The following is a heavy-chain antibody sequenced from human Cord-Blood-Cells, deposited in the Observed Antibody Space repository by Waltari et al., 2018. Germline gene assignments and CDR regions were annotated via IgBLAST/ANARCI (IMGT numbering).Heavy chain of an antibody. D-gene: IGHD3-3*01. CDR3: ARRKYDFWSGYYKENGMDV. V-gene: IGHV3-33*01. J-gene: IGHJ6*02. Sequence: QVQLVESGGGVVQPGRSLRLSCAASGFTFSSYGMHWVRQAPGQGMEWVAVKWYDGSNKYYADSVKGRFTISRDNSKNTLYLQMNSLRAEDTAVYYCARRKYDFWSGYYKENGMDVWGQGTTVTVSS. CDR2: KWYDGSNK. CDR1: GFTFSSYG.